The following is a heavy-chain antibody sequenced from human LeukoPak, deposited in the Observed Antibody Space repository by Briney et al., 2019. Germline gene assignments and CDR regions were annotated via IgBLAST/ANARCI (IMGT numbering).Heavy chain of an antibody. V-gene: IGHV3-23*01. J-gene: IGHJ6*04. CDR2: ISGSGGST. D-gene: IGHD2-2*01. CDR3: AKLASAVVVPAAMRLMDV. CDR1: GFTFSSYA. Sequence: PGGSLRLSCAASGFTFSSYAMSWVRQAPGKGLEWVSAISGSGGSTYYADSVKGRFTISRDNSKNTLYLQMNSLRAEGTAVYYCAKLASAVVVPAAMRLMDVWGKGTTVTVSS.